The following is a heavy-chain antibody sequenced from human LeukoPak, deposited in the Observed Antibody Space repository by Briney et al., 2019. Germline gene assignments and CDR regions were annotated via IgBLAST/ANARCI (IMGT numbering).Heavy chain of an antibody. D-gene: IGHD1-14*01. CDR3: TRVGSGTTRDY. J-gene: IGHJ4*02. Sequence: PGGSLRLSCAVSGFTFSDYWMLWVRQTPGKGLVWVSRISTDGSTTSYADSVKGRFTISRDNAKNTLYLQMNSLRAEDTAVYYCTRVGSGTTRDYWGQGTLVTVSS. V-gene: IGHV3-74*01. CDR1: GFTFSDYW. CDR2: ISTDGSTT.